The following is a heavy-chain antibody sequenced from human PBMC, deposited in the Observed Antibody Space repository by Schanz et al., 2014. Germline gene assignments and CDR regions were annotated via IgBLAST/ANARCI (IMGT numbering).Heavy chain of an antibody. CDR1: GFAFSAYS. CDR3: ARDRQQLVGRIGYYYGMDV. CDR2: TSNDGSFT. Sequence: EVQVVESGGGLVQPGGSLRLSCAASGFAFSAYSMNWVRQAPGKGLEWVSRTSNDGSFTTFADSVKGRFTISRDNAKNTLYLQMNSLRAEDTAVYYCARDRQQLVGRIGYYYGMDVWGQGTTVTVSS. D-gene: IGHD6-13*01. V-gene: IGHV3-21*01. J-gene: IGHJ6*02.